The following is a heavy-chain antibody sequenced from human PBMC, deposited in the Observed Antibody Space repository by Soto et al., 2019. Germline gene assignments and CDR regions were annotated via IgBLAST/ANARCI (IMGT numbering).Heavy chain of an antibody. V-gene: IGHV3-23*01. CDR2: ISGSGGST. CDR1: GFTFSSYA. J-gene: IGHJ4*02. CDR3: AKLDCSGGSCHEFDY. D-gene: IGHD2-15*01. Sequence: EVQLLESGGGLVQPGGSLRLSCAASGFTFSSYAMSWVRQAPGKGLEWVSAISGSGGSTYYADSVKGRFTISRDNSKNTLYLEMNSLRAEDTAVYYWAKLDCSGGSCHEFDYWGQGTLVTVSS.